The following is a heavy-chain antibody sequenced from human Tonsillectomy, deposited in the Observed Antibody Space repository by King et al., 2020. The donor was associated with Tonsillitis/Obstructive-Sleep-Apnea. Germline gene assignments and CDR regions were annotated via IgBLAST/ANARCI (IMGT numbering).Heavy chain of an antibody. J-gene: IGHJ2*01. CDR1: GGSISSFY. CDR3: ARGTVNIDL. D-gene: IGHD4-17*01. V-gene: IGHV4-59*01. Sequence: VQLQESGPGLVKPSETLSLTCTVSGGSISSFYWCWIRQPPGKGLEWMGDIYYSGSTTYNPSLNSRVTISIDTSKNQFSLKLSSVTAADTAVYYCARGTVNIDLWGRGTLVTVSS. CDR2: IYYSGST.